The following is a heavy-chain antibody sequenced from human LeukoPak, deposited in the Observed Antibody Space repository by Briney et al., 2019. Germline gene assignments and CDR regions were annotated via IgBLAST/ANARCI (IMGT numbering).Heavy chain of an antibody. D-gene: IGHD6-6*01. V-gene: IGHV4-39*07. J-gene: IGHJ4*02. CDR2: IYYSGST. CDR1: GGSISSSSYY. Sequence: PSETLSLTCTVSGGSISSSSYYWGWIRQPPGKGLEWIGSIYYSGSTYYNPSLKSRVTISVDTSKNQFSLKLSSVTAADTAVYYCAREGKQLVHDFDYWGQGTLVTVSS. CDR3: AREGKQLVHDFDY.